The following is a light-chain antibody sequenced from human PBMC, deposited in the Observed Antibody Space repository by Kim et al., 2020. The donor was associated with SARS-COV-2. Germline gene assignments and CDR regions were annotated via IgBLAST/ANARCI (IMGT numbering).Light chain of an antibody. CDR1: IRSSYD. CDR3: NPGDSRGDHPL. CDR2: GKD. J-gene: IGLJ1*01. Sequence: GKTVRIRRQGDIRSSYDATWHQKKRREAPVVVYYGKDNRPSGIPDRFAGSSSGNTASLIISGAQAEDEADYCGNPGDSRGDHPLFGAGTKVTVL. V-gene: IGLV3-19*01.